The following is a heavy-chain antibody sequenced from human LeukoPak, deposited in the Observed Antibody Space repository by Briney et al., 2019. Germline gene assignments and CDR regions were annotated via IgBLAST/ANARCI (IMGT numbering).Heavy chain of an antibody. CDR2: ISYDGSNK. V-gene: IGHV3-30-3*01. D-gene: IGHD1-26*01. CDR3: AKDRTVGASYWYFDL. Sequence: GGSLRLSCAASGFTFSSYAMHWVRQAPGKGLEWVAVISYDGSNKYYADSVKGRFTISRDSSRNTLFLHMNTLRAEDTAIYYCAKDRTVGASYWYFDLWGRGTLVTVSS. J-gene: IGHJ2*01. CDR1: GFTFSSYA.